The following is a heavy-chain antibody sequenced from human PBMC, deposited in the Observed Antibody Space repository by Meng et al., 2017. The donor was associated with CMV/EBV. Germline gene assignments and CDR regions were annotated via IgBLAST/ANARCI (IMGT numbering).Heavy chain of an antibody. CDR2: IRYDGSNK. J-gene: IGHJ6*02. CDR1: GFTFSSYG. Sequence: GGSLRLSCAASGFTFSSYGMHWVRQAPGKGLEWVAFIRYDGSNKYYADSVKGRFTISRDNSKNTLYLQMNSLRAEDTAVYYCAKGPYCSSTSCYYYYGMDVWAKGPRSPSP. CDR3: AKGPYCSSTSCYYYYGMDV. V-gene: IGHV3-30*02. D-gene: IGHD2-2*01.